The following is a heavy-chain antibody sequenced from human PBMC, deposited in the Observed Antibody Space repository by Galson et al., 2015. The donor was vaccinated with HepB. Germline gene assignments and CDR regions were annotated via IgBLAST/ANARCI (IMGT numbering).Heavy chain of an antibody. CDR1: GFTFGDDA. J-gene: IGHJ4*02. CDR3: TRARRSCTGGVCRYFFDY. V-gene: IGHV3-49*03. CDR2: IRSKAYGGTT. D-gene: IGHD2-8*02. Sequence: SLRLSCAGSGFTFGDDAMSWFRQAPGKGLEWVSFIRSKAYGGTTEYAASVKNRFTISRDDSKSFAYLQMNSLQAEDTAVYFCTRARRSCTGGVCRYFFDYWGQGTLVTVSS.